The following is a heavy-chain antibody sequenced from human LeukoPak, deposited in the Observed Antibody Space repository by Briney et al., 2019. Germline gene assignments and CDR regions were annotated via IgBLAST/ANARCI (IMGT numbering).Heavy chain of an antibody. V-gene: IGHV3-23*01. D-gene: IGHD3-3*01. CDR3: AKGCTIFGVVTCFDY. CDR1: GFTFSSYA. CDR2: ISGSGGST. Sequence: GGSLRLSCAASGFTFSSYAMSWVRQAPGKGLEWVSAISGSGGSTYYVDSVKGRFTISRDNSKNTLYLQMNSLRAEDTAVYYCAKGCTIFGVVTCFDYWGQGTLVTVSS. J-gene: IGHJ4*02.